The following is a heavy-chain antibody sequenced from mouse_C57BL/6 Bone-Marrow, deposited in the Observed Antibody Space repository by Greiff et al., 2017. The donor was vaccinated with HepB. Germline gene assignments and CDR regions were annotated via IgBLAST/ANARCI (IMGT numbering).Heavy chain of an antibody. V-gene: IGHV1-76*01. J-gene: IGHJ1*03. CDR2: IYPGSGNT. CDR1: GYTFTDYY. Sequence: QVQLKQSGAELVRPGASVKLSCKASGYTFTDYYINWVKQRPGQGLEWIARIYPGSGNTYYNEKFKGKATLTAEKSSSTAYMQLSSLTSEDSAVYFCARYELTGTGGYFDVWGTGTTVTVSS. CDR3: ARYELTGTGGYFDV. D-gene: IGHD4-1*01.